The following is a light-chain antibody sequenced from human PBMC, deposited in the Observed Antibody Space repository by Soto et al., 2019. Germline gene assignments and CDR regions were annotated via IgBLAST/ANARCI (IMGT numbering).Light chain of an antibody. J-gene: IGKJ2*01. V-gene: IGKV1-6*01. CDR2: AGS. CDR1: QFIRTD. CDR3: LQDYNYPYT. Sequence: AIQVTQSPSSLSASVGDRVTITCRASQFIRTDLAWYQQKPGKAPKLLVYAGSTLQSGVPSRFSGSGSDTDFTLTISGLQPEDVATYYCLQDYNYPYTFGQGTLLEIK.